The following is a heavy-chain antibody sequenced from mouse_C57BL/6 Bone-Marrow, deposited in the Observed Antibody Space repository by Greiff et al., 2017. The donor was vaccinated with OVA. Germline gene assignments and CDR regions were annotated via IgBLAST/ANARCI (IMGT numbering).Heavy chain of an antibody. Sequence: QVQLQQPGAELVKPGASVKMSCKASGYTFTSYWITWVKQRPGQGLEWIGDIYPGSGSTNYNEKFKSKATLTVDTSSSTAYMQLSSLASEDSAVYYCARPPYGSSYSYWGQGTTLTVSS. CDR3: ARPPYGSSYSY. CDR1: GYTFTSYW. D-gene: IGHD1-1*01. CDR2: IYPGSGST. J-gene: IGHJ2*01. V-gene: IGHV1-55*01.